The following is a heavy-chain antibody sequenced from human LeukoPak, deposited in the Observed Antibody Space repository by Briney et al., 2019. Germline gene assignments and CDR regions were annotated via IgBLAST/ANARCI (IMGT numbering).Heavy chain of an antibody. CDR3: VKDLGSSALGPDY. CDR2: ISWNSASM. CDR1: GFTFDDYA. D-gene: IGHD6-19*01. Sequence: PGGSLRLSCAASGFTFDDYAMHWVRHAPGKGLEWVSRISWNSASMAYADSVKGRFIISRDNAKNSLYLQMNSLRAEDTALYYCVKDLGSSALGPDYWGPGTRVTVSS. J-gene: IGHJ4*02. V-gene: IGHV3-9*01.